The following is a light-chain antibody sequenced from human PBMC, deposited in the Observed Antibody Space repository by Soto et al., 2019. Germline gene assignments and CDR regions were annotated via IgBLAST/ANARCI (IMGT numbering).Light chain of an antibody. V-gene: IGLV2-14*01. CDR2: ELN. CDR3: CSYRSIDSSV. CDR1: SSDVGGYNY. Sequence: QSALTQPASLPGSPGQSNTISCTGTSSDVGGYNYVSWYKQHPGKATKLMIYELNNRSSGVSNRCSGAKSGITSSLTISGLQPEEEAYYYCCSYRSIDSSVFGIGTKLTVL. J-gene: IGLJ1*01.